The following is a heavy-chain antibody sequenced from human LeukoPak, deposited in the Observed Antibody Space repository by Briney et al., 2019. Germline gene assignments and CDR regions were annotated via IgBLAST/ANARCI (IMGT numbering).Heavy chain of an antibody. Sequence: PGGSLRLSCAASGFTFSTYWMSWVRQAPGKGLEWVANINQGGSEKYYVDSVKGRFTISRDNAKNSLDLQVNSLRVEDTAVYLCARGYCSGGSCHGGGFDYWGQGTLVTVSS. V-gene: IGHV3-7*01. J-gene: IGHJ4*02. CDR2: INQGGSEK. D-gene: IGHD2-15*01. CDR1: GFTFSTYW. CDR3: ARGYCSGGSCHGGGFDY.